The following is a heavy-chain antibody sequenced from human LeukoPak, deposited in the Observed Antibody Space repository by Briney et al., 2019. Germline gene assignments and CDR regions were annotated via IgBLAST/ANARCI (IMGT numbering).Heavy chain of an antibody. CDR2: ISGSGGST. CDR3: ARGKRSSLYYYYYYYMDV. D-gene: IGHD6-6*01. Sequence: GGSLRLSCAASGFTFSSYGMSWVRQAPGKGLEWVSAISGSGGSTYYADSVKGRFTISRDNAKNSLYLQMNSLRAEDTALYYCARGKRSSLYYYYYYYMDVWGKGTTVTVSS. J-gene: IGHJ6*03. V-gene: IGHV3-23*01. CDR1: GFTFSSYG.